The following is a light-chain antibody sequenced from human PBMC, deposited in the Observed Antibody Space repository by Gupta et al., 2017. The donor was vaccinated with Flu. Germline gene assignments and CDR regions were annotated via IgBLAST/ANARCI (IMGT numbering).Light chain of an antibody. V-gene: IGKV1D-12*01. J-gene: IGKJ2*01. Sequence: DIQLTQSPSFLSASVGDRVTLTCRASQDVSVWLAWYQQKSGEAPKLLVFAASSLQSGVPSRFRGQGSETDFTRTIDGLQREDSAMYYCQQSDDFPYTFGQWTKLEV. CDR3: QQSDDFPYT. CDR2: AAS. CDR1: QDVSVW.